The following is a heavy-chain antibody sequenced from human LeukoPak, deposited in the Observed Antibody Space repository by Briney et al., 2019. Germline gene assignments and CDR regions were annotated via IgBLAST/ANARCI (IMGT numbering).Heavy chain of an antibody. CDR1: GGSISSYY. CDR3: ASGGSPYYDILTGYHNWFDP. J-gene: IGHJ5*02. V-gene: IGHV4-59*01. D-gene: IGHD3-9*01. Sequence: PSETLSLTCTVSGGSISSYYWSWIRQPPGKGLEWIGYIYYSGSTNYNPSLKSRVTISVDTSKNQFSLKLSSVTAADTAVYYCASGGSPYYDILTGYHNWFDPWGQGTLVTVSS. CDR2: IYYSGST.